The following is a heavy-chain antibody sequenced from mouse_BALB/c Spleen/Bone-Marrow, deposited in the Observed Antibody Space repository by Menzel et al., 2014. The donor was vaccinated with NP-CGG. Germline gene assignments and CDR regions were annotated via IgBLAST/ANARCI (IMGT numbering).Heavy chain of an antibody. J-gene: IGHJ4*01. Sequence: VKLMESGAELARPGASVKMSCKASGYTFTTYTMHWVQQRPGQGLEWVGYINPSTGFTNYNQIFKDKATLAADKSSSTAYMQLSSLTSGDSAVYYCARGGFLLRSLALDYWGQGTSVTVSS. CDR3: ARGGFLLRSLALDY. D-gene: IGHD1-1*01. CDR1: GYTFTTYT. CDR2: INPSTGFT. V-gene: IGHV1-4*01.